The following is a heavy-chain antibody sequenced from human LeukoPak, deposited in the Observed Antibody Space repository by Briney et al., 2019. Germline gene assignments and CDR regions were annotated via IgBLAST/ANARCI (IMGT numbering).Heavy chain of an antibody. Sequence: ASVKVSCKASGYTFTRYTIHWVRQAPGQRLEWMGWINPGNGNTQCSQNFQGRVTMTRDTSVTTAYMELSSLDSEDTAVYYCARGAGNSWFDDWGQGTLVTVSS. CDR1: GYTFTRYT. CDR2: INPGNGNT. J-gene: IGHJ4*02. V-gene: IGHV1-3*01. D-gene: IGHD6-13*01. CDR3: ARGAGNSWFDD.